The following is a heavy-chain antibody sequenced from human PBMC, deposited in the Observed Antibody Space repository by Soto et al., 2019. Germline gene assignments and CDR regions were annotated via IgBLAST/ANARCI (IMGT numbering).Heavy chain of an antibody. CDR3: ATSLWFGTQVEL. J-gene: IGHJ5*02. V-gene: IGHV4-34*01. CDR2: ISRSGTT. D-gene: IGHD3-10*01. Sequence: QVQLQQWGAGLLKPSETLSLSCAVYGGYFNDNYYTWFRQPPGKGLEWIGEISRSGTTKYIPSLKGRASISFDTSNSQVSLKVTSVTAADTAVYYCATSLWFGTQVELWGQGALVTASS. CDR1: GGYFNDNY.